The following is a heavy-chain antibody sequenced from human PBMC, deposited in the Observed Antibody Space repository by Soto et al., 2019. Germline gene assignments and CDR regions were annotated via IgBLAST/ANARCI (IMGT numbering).Heavy chain of an antibody. Sequence: GGSLRLSCAASGFTFSSYAMHWVRQAPGKGLEWVAVISYDGSNKYYADSVKGRFTISRDNSKNTLYLQMNSLRAEDTAVYYCARAPVAGYYFDYWGQGTLVTVSS. J-gene: IGHJ4*02. V-gene: IGHV3-30-3*01. CDR1: GFTFSSYA. CDR3: ARAPVAGYYFDY. D-gene: IGHD6-19*01. CDR2: ISYDGSNK.